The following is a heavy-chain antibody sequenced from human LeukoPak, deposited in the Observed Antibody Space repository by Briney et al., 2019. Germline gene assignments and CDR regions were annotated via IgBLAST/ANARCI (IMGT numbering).Heavy chain of an antibody. D-gene: IGHD3-9*01. Sequence: GGSLRLSCAASGFTFSTYSMNWVRQAPGKGLEGVSYISSSSRTIYYVDSVKGRFTISRDNAKNSLYLQMNSLRAEDTAVYYCARAPMYYDILTGDLIDYWGQGTLVTVSS. CDR1: GFTFSTYS. V-gene: IGHV3-48*01. CDR2: ISSSSRTI. J-gene: IGHJ4*02. CDR3: ARAPMYYDILTGDLIDY.